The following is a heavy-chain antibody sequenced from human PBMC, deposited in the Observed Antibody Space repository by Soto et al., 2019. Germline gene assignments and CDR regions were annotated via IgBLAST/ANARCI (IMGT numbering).Heavy chain of an antibody. J-gene: IGHJ4*02. V-gene: IGHV4-61*01. CDR3: ARDLGGYCSSTSCLPFDY. D-gene: IGHD2-2*01. Sequence: QVRLQESGPRLVKPSETLSLTCTVSGGSVNIGSYYWSWIRQPPGKGLEWIGYIYYSGGTDYNPSLKSRDTISIDTSKNQFSLTLTSVTAADTAVYYCARDLGGYCSSTSCLPFDYWGQGTLVTVSS. CDR2: IYYSGGT. CDR1: GGSVNIGSYY.